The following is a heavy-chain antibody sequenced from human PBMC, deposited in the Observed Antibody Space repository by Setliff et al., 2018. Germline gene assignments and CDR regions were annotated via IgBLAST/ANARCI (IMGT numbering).Heavy chain of an antibody. CDR3: ARDRPPYYYDSSGYYYSAGNFDY. D-gene: IGHD3-22*01. J-gene: IGHJ4*02. CDR1: GGTFSSYA. CDR2: IIPIFGTA. Sequence: GASVKVSCKASGGTFSSYAISWVRQAPGQGLEWMGRIIPIFGTANYAQEFQGRVTITADKSTSIAYMELSSLRSEDTAVYYCARDRPPYYYDSSGYYYSAGNFDYWGQGTLVTVSS. V-gene: IGHV1-69*06.